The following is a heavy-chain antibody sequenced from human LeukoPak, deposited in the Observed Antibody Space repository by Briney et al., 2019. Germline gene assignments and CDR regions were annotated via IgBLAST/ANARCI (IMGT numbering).Heavy chain of an antibody. CDR2: ISAYNGNA. CDR1: GGTFSSYA. J-gene: IGHJ4*02. CDR3: ARDPGSSEYFDY. V-gene: IGHV1-18*01. D-gene: IGHD6-6*01. Sequence: ASVKVSCKASGGTFSSYAISWVRQASGQGLEWMGWISAYNGNANYAQKLQGRVTMTTDTSTSTAYMELRSLRSDDTAVYYCARDPGSSEYFDYWGQGTLVTVSS.